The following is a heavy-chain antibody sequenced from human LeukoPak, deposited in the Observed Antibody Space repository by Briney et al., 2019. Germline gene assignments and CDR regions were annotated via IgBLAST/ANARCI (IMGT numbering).Heavy chain of an antibody. CDR2: INHRGST. D-gene: IGHD6-6*01. V-gene: IGHV4-34*01. J-gene: IGHJ4*02. CDR1: DGSFSGYY. CDR3: ARGLRQLVRSWHY. Sequence: SETLSLTCGVYDGSFSGYYWSWIRQPPGKGLEWIGEINHRGSTNYNPSLKSRVTISVDTSKNQFSLKLSSVTAADTAVYYCARGLRQLVRSWHYWGQGTLVTVSS.